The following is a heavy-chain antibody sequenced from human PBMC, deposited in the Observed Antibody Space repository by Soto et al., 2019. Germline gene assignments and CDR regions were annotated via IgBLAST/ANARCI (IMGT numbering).Heavy chain of an antibody. J-gene: IGHJ4*02. CDR1: GFTFSSSA. Sequence: PVGSLRLSCAASGFTFSSSAMSWVRQAPGKGLEWVSTIRGSGGITYYEDSVQGRFTISRDNSKNTLYLQMNSLRAEDTAVYYCASSISVYYFDFWGQGTLVTVS. D-gene: IGHD6-19*01. V-gene: IGHV3-23*01. CDR2: IRGSGGIT. CDR3: ASSISVYYFDF.